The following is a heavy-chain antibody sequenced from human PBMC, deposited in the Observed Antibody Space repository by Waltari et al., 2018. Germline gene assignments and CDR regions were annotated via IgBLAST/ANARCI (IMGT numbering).Heavy chain of an antibody. J-gene: IGHJ4*02. CDR3: ARELLGGGAFDS. CDR2: INTNTPNP. D-gene: IGHD3-16*01. CDR1: GYTFTDHA. V-gene: IGHV7-4-1*02. Sequence: QVQLVQSGSELKKPGASVKVSCKASGYTFTDHALNWVRQAPGQGLQFLGWINTNTPNPFYARGFAGRFVFSLDTSISTAYMEITSLKTEDTAVYYCARELLGGGAFDSWGQGTLVSVSS.